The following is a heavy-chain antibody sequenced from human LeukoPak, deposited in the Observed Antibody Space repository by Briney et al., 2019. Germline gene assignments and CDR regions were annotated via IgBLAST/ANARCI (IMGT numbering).Heavy chain of an antibody. Sequence: QPGMSLRLSCAASGFTFSSYGMHWVRQAPGKGLEWVAVISYDGSNKYYADSVKGRFTISRDNSKNTLYLQMNSLRAEDTAVYYCAKVGSSWYRGYFDYWGQGTLVTVSS. J-gene: IGHJ4*02. V-gene: IGHV3-30*18. D-gene: IGHD6-13*01. CDR1: GFTFSSYG. CDR3: AKVGSSWYRGYFDY. CDR2: ISYDGSNK.